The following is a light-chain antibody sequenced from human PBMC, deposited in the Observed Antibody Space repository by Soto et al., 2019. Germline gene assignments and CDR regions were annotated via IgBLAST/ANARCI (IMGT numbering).Light chain of an antibody. CDR1: QGIRND. J-gene: IGKJ1*01. V-gene: IGKV1-17*01. Sequence: IQMTQSPSSLSASVGDRITIPCRASQGIRNDLGWYQQKPGKAPKLLIYAASSLQSGVPSRFSGSGSGTEFTLTISSLQPDDFATYYCQQYNSYSPWTFGQGTKVDIK. CDR3: QQYNSYSPWT. CDR2: AAS.